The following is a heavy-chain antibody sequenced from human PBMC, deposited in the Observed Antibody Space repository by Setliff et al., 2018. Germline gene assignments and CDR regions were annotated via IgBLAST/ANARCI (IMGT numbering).Heavy chain of an antibody. CDR2: IMPVFGTP. CDR1: GGTFRDFA. CDR3: GSRQFPGGGNYYYFMDV. D-gene: IGHD1-1*01. V-gene: IGHV1-69*13. J-gene: IGHJ6*03. Sequence: ASVKVSCKASGGTFRDFAISWVRQAPGQGLEWMGGIMPVFGTPDYAQKFEGRVTISADETTTTAYLELSSLRSEDTGVYYCGSRQFPGGGNYYYFMDVWGKGTTVT.